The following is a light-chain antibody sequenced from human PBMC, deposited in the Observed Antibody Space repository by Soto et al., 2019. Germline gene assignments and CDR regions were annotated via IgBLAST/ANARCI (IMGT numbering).Light chain of an antibody. CDR3: SSYTTSSTRV. J-gene: IGLJ1*01. CDR1: SSDVGIYNY. V-gene: IGLV2-14*01. CDR2: EVT. Sequence: QSVLTQPASVSGSPGQSIAISSTGSSSDVGIYNYVSWYQQHPGKVPKLIIYEVTNRPSGVSNRFSGSKSGNTASLTISGLQAEDEADYYCSSYTTSSTRVFGTGTKVTVL.